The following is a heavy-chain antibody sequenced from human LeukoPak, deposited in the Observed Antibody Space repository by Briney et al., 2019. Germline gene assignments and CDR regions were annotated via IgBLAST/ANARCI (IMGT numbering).Heavy chain of an antibody. J-gene: IGHJ6*02. CDR1: GGTFSSYA. V-gene: IGHV1-18*01. CDR2: ISAYNGNT. CDR3: ARVMVVVVITPRDGMDV. D-gene: IGHD3-22*01. Sequence: ASVKVSCKASGGTFSSYAISWVRQAPGQGLEWMGWISAYNGNTNYAQKLQGRVTMTTGTSTSTAYMELRSLRSDDTAVYYCARVMVVVVITPRDGMDVWGQGTTVTVSS.